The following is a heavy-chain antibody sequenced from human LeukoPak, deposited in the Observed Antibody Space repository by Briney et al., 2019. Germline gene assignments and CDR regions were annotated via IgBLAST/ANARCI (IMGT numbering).Heavy chain of an antibody. Sequence: ETLSLTCTVSGGSISSSSVYWGWIRQAPGKGLKWVANIKKDESEKNYVDSVKGRFTISRDNAKSSLYLQMNSLRAEDTAVYYCASYRDGDLSFDHWGQGTLVAVSS. V-gene: IGHV3-7*03. J-gene: IGHJ4*02. CDR3: ASYRDGDLSFDH. D-gene: IGHD1-26*01. CDR1: GGSISSSS. CDR2: IKKDESEK.